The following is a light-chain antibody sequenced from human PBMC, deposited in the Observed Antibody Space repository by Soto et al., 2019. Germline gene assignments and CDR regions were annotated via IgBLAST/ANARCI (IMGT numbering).Light chain of an antibody. Sequence: VLTQSPGTLSLSPGESATLSCRASQYVSGTFLAWYQQKPGQAPRLLIYGASSRATGIPDRFSGSGSGTDFTLTINRVEPEDFAVYYCQHYGNSLTFGQGTKVDIK. CDR3: QHYGNSLT. CDR1: QYVSGTF. V-gene: IGKV3-20*01. J-gene: IGKJ1*01. CDR2: GAS.